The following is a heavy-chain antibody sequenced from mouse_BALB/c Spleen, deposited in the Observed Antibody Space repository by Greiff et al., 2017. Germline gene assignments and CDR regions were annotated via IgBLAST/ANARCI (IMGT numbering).Heavy chain of an antibody. Sequence: EVQLVESGGGLVQPGGSRKLSCAASGFTFSSFGMHWVRQAPEKGLEWVAYISSGSRTIYYADTVKGRFTISRDNPKNTLFLQMTSLRSEDTAMYYCAGVLRTGPYAMDYWGQGTSVTVSS. V-gene: IGHV5-17*02. J-gene: IGHJ4*01. CDR3: AGVLRTGPYAMDY. CDR2: ISSGSRTI. CDR1: GFTFSSFG.